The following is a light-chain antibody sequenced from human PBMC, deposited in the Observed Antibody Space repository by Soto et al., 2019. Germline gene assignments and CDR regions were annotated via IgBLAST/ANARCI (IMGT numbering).Light chain of an antibody. CDR2: EAS. Sequence: DIQLTQSPSLLSASVGDRVTITCRASHDISTYLAWYQQKPGKAPKLMIYEASTLQSGVPSRFSGSGSGTEFTLTISGLLSEDFATYYCQHYNAFPWPFGQGTKVDIK. CDR1: HDISTY. J-gene: IGKJ1*01. CDR3: QHYNAFPWP. V-gene: IGKV1-9*01.